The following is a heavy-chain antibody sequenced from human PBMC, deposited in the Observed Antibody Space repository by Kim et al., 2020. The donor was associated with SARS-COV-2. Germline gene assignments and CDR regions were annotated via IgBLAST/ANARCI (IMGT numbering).Heavy chain of an antibody. CDR3: ARGLEYSSSWYDYYGMDV. CDR1: GGSISSSNW. Sequence: SETLSLTCAVSGGSISSSNWWSWVRQPPGKGLEWIGEIYHSGSTNYNPSLKSRVTISVDKSKNQFSLKLSSVTAADTAVYYCARGLEYSSSWYDYYGMDVWGQGTTVTVSS. CDR2: IYHSGST. J-gene: IGHJ6*02. V-gene: IGHV4-4*02. D-gene: IGHD6-13*01.